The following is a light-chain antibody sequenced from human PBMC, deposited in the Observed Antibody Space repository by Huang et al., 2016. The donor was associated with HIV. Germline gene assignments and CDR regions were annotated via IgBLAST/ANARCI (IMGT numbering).Light chain of an antibody. V-gene: IGKV1-39*01. Sequence: DIQITQSPSPLSASVGDRVNITCRASQNINRYLNWYQQRPGEAPKLLIHGASSLQSSVPSRFTGSGSGTDFTLTSSSLQPEDSATYYCQQRARTPRTFGQGTKLEI. J-gene: IGKJ2*01. CDR1: QNINRY. CDR2: GAS. CDR3: QQRARTPRT.